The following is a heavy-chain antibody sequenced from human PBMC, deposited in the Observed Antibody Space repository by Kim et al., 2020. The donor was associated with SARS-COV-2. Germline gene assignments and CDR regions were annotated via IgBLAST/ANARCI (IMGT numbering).Heavy chain of an antibody. V-gene: IGHV3-7*01. CDR2: LRQDASGK. J-gene: IGHJ1*01. Sequence: GGSLRLSCAASGFTFSNYWMSWVRQAPGKGLEWVATLRQDASGKFYVDSVKGRFTISRDNAENSLFLHMSSLRAEDTAVYYCARSISNIEAPRIGVYFHQWGQGTVVTVSS. D-gene: IGHD5-12*01. CDR1: GFTFSNYW. CDR3: ARSISNIEAPRIGVYFHQ.